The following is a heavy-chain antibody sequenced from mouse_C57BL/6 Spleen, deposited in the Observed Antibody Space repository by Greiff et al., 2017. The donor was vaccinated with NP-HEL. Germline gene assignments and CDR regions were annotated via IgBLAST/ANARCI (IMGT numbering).Heavy chain of an antibody. V-gene: IGHV1-55*01. J-gene: IGHJ2*01. CDR2: IYPGSGST. CDR3: ARGDDGYYYFDY. CDR1: GYTFTSYW. D-gene: IGHD2-3*01. Sequence: QVQLQQSGAELVKPGASVKMSCKASGYTFTSYWITWVKQRPGQGLEWIGDIYPGSGSTNYNEKFKSKATLTVDTSSSTAYMQLSSLTSEDSAVYYCARGDDGYYYFDYWGQGTTLTVSS.